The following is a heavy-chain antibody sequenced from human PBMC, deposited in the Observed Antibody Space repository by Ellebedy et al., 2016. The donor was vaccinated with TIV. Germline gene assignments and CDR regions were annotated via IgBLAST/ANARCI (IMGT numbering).Heavy chain of an antibody. D-gene: IGHD5-12*01. CDR3: ASHSGYDHDNYYFYGMDV. Sequence: ASVKVSCKASGYTFTDYYMHWVRQAPGQGLEWMGWINPNSGGTNYAQKFQGWVTMTRDTSISTAYMELSRLRSDDTAVYYCASHSGYDHDNYYFYGMDVWGQGTTVTVSS. CDR1: GYTFTDYY. CDR2: INPNSGGT. V-gene: IGHV1-2*04. J-gene: IGHJ6*02.